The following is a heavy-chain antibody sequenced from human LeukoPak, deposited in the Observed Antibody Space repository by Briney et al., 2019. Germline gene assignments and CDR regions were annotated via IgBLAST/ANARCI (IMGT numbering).Heavy chain of an antibody. J-gene: IGHJ3*01. CDR3: VKDIQLST. V-gene: IGHV3-23*01. D-gene: IGHD5-24*01. CDR1: GFNFITAA. Sequence: GGSLRLSCAASGFNFITAAMTWVRQAPGKGLEWVSLMGSSGGSTYYADSVKGRFAISRDNSNHTLSPQMNSLRVEDTAIYYCVKDIQLSTWGLGTMVTVSS. CDR2: MGSSGGST.